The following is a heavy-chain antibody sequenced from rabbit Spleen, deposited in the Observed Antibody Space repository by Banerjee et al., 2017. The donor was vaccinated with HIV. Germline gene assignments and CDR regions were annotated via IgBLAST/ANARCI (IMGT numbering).Heavy chain of an antibody. CDR2: MSSGSGKA. D-gene: IGHD8-1*01. CDR3: ARDAGSGPYIDGYFDL. J-gene: IGHJ4*01. CDR1: GFSFSNKVV. V-gene: IGHV1S45*01. Sequence: QEQLEESGGGLVKPEGSLKLSCTASGFSFSNKVVMCWVRQAPGKGLEWIACMSSGSGKAYYATWAKGRFTISKTSSTTVTLQMTSLTVADMATYFCARDAGSGPYIDGYFDLWAQGPWSPS.